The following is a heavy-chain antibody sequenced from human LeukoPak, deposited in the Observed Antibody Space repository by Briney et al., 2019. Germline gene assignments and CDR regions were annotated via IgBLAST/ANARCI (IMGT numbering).Heavy chain of an antibody. J-gene: IGHJ4*02. CDR1: GFTFNSYV. Sequence: PGGSLRLSRAASGFTFNSYVMSWVRQAPGKGLEWVAVISYDGSKIYYSDSVKGRFTISRDSSKDTLYLQMNSLRPEDTAVYYCARVGTEGFLEWLLSGWGQGTLVTVSS. V-gene: IGHV3-30*03. CDR2: ISYDGSKI. D-gene: IGHD3-3*01. CDR3: ARVGTEGFLEWLLSG.